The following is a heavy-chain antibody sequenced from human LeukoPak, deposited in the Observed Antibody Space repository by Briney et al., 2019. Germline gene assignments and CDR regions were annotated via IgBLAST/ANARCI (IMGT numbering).Heavy chain of an antibody. CDR1: GITFDDYG. CDR3: ARALHDIFTGYYPNYFDY. CDR2: VKWNGGST. J-gene: IGHJ4*02. Sequence: PGGSLRLSCAASGITFDDYGMGWVRQAPGKGLEWVSGVKWNGGSTGYADSVKGRFTISRDNAKNSLYLQMNSLRAEDTALYYCARALHDIFTGYYPNYFDYWGQGTPVTVSS. D-gene: IGHD3-9*01. V-gene: IGHV3-20*04.